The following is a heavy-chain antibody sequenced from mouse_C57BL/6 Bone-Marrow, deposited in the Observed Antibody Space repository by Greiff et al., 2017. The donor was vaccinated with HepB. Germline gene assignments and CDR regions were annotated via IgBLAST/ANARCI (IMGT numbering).Heavy chain of an antibody. CDR1: GITFSDYG. CDR2: ISSGSSTI. D-gene: IGHD2-12*01. Sequence: EVKLMESGGGLVKPGGSLKLSCAASGITFSDYGMHWVRQAPEKGLEWVAYISSGSSTIYYADTVKGRFTISRDNAKNTLFLQMTSLRSEDTAMYYCARPAYYSPAWFAYWGQGTLVTVSA. V-gene: IGHV5-17*01. J-gene: IGHJ3*01. CDR3: ARPAYYSPAWFAY.